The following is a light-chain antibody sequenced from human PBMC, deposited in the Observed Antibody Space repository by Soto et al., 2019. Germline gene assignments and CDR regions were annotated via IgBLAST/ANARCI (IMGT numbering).Light chain of an antibody. CDR1: QSPSTW. V-gene: IGKV1-5*03. CDR3: QQYSTYPYA. J-gene: IGKJ1*01. Sequence: DIQMTQSPSTLSASVGDRVTITCRASQSPSTWLAWYQQRPGKTPKLLISEASKLESGVPSRFSGSGSGTEFTLTISSLQPDDFATYYCQQYSTYPYAFGQGTKVEIK. CDR2: EAS.